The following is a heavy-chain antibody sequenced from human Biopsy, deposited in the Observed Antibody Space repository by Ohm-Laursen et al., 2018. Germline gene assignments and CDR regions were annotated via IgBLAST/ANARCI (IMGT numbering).Heavy chain of an antibody. CDR2: INCKTGAT. CDR1: GGPFSSYA. D-gene: IGHD2-8*01. V-gene: IGHV1-2*02. Sequence: GASVKVSCKASGGPFSSYAVTWMRQAPGQGLEWLGYINCKTGATNYAQKFQGTVTMTRDTSISTAYLALGSLRSADTAIYYCARDPLNGHKHFDYWARDPWSPSPQ. J-gene: IGHJ4*02. CDR3: ARDPLNGHKHFDY.